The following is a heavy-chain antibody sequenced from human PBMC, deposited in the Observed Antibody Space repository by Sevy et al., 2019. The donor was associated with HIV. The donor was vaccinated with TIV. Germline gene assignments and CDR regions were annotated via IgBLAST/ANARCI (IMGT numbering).Heavy chain of an antibody. CDR2: FDPEDGET. D-gene: IGHD3-22*01. CDR1: GYILTELS. Sequence: ASMKVSCKVSGYILTELSMHWVRQAPGKGLEWMGSFDPEDGETIYAQKFQGRVTMTEDTSADTAYMELSSLRSEDTAVYFCATTKDYYDSSGCPFDYWGQGTLVTVSS. CDR3: ATTKDYYDSSGCPFDY. J-gene: IGHJ4*02. V-gene: IGHV1-24*01.